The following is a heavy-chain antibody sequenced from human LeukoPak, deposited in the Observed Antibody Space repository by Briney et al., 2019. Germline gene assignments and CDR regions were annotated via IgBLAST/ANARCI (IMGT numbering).Heavy chain of an antibody. CDR3: TTDDYYDSSGYFPFGDY. CDR1: GFTFSKAW. J-gene: IGHJ4*02. CDR2: IKSKTDGGTT. V-gene: IGHV3-15*01. D-gene: IGHD3-22*01. Sequence: GGSLRLSCAASGFTFSKAWMSWVRQAPGKGLEWVGRIKSKTDGGTTDYAAPVKGRFTLSRDDSKNTLYLQMNSLKTEDTAVYYCTTDDYYDSSGYFPFGDYWGQGTLVTVSS.